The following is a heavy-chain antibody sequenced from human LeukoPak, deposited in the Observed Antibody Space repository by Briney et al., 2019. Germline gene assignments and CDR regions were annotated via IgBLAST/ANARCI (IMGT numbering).Heavy chain of an antibody. V-gene: IGHV3-23*01. Sequence: GGSLRLSCAASGFTFSSYAMSWVRQAPGKGLEWVSAISGSGGSTYYADSVKGRFTISRDNSKNTLYLQMNSLRAEDTAVYYCAKGDIVVVVAAKGFDPWGQGTLVTVSS. CDR1: GFTFSSYA. D-gene: IGHD2-15*01. J-gene: IGHJ5*02. CDR2: ISGSGGST. CDR3: AKGDIVVVVAAKGFDP.